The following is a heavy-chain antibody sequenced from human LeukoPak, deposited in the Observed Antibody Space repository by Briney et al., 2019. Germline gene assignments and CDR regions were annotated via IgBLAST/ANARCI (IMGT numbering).Heavy chain of an antibody. V-gene: IGHV4-59*02. CDR3: AREAPGGSGWTYFDY. J-gene: IGHJ4*02. Sequence: SETLSLTCAVSGGSVSGHYWDWIRQPPGKGLEWIGYIYASGSANYHPSLKSRVTISLDTSENHMSLRLTSVTAEDTAVYYCAREAPGGSGWTYFDYWGQGSLVTVSP. D-gene: IGHD6-19*01. CDR2: IYASGSA. CDR1: GGSVSGHY.